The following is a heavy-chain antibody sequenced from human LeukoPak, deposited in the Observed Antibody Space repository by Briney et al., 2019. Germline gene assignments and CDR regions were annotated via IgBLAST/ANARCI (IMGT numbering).Heavy chain of an antibody. Sequence: PGGSLRPSCAASGFTFSDDYMDWVRQAPGKGLEWVGRTRNKANSYTTEYAASVKGRFTISRDDSKNSLYLQMSSLKTDDTAVYYCARGTTHGDWGQGTLVTVSS. V-gene: IGHV3-72*01. CDR2: TRNKANSYTT. J-gene: IGHJ4*02. D-gene: IGHD1-7*01. CDR1: GFTFSDDY. CDR3: ARGTTHGD.